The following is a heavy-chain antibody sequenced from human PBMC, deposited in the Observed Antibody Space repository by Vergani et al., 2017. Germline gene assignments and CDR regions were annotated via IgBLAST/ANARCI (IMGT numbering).Heavy chain of an antibody. D-gene: IGHD2-2*01. V-gene: IGHV3-9*01. CDR3: AKGVYCSSTSCYEGRGYYYGMGV. Sequence: EVQLVESGGGLVQPGRSLRLSCAASGFTFDDYAMHWVRQAPGKGLEWVSGISWKSGSIGYADSVKGRFTISRDNAKNSLYLQMNSLRAEDTALYYCAKGVYCSSTSCYEGRGYYYGMGVWGEXP. J-gene: IGHJ6*02. CDR1: GFTFDDYA. CDR2: ISWKSGSI.